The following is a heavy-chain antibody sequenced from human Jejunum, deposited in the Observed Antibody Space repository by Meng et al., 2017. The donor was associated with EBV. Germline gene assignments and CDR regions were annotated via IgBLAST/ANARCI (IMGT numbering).Heavy chain of an antibody. V-gene: IGHV4-4*02. CDR3: ARASSERLLDY. CDR1: TDYISIYEW. CDR2: INQVGNT. Sequence: SGPVLLKPSGTLPLAGSVATDYISIYEWWSCVRQPPGKGLRWIGEINQVGNTYYTPSLKIRVTISINTSKRQFSLRLNSMTAADTAVYYCARASSERLLDYWGQGTLVTVSS. D-gene: IGHD1-14*01. J-gene: IGHJ4*02.